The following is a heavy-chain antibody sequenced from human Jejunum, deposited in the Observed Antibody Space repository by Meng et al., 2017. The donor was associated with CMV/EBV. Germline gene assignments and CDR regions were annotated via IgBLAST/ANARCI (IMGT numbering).Heavy chain of an antibody. V-gene: IGHV4-39*07. J-gene: IGHJ4*02. CDR1: GGSISSSDYY. D-gene: IGHD6-25*01. Sequence: YGGSISSSDYYWGWVRQPPGKGLEWIGTIYYRGDTYYSPSLESRLTISVDTSKNQFSLRLRSVTAADTAVYYCARVTVVSQRFDYWGQGTLVTVSS. CDR3: ARVTVVSQRFDY. CDR2: IYYRGDT.